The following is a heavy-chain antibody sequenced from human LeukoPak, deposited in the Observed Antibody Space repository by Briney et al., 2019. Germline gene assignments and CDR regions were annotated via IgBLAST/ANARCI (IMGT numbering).Heavy chain of an antibody. Sequence: GASVKVSCKASGGTFSSYAISWVRQAPGQGLEWMGGIIPIFGTANYAQKFQGRVTITTDESTSTAYMELSSLRSEDTAVYYCARDCSGGSCYSGYYYGMDVWGQGTTVTVSS. CDR3: ARDCSGGSCYSGYYYGMDV. D-gene: IGHD2-15*01. J-gene: IGHJ6*02. CDR1: GGTFSSYA. CDR2: IIPIFGTA. V-gene: IGHV1-69*05.